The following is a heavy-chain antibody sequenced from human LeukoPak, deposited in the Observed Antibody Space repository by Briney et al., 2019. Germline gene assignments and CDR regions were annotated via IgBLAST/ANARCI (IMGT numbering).Heavy chain of an antibody. CDR1: GFSFSDFA. V-gene: IGHV3-33*06. J-gene: IGHJ4*02. CDR2: LWADGSHP. CDR3: AKGSGRIAARRGYDY. D-gene: IGHD6-6*01. Sequence: GGSLRLSCAASGFSFSDFAMHWVRQAPGKGLEWVAVLWADGSHPRYADSVKGRFTISRVNSKNTLYLQMNSLRAEDTAVYYCAKGSGRIAARRGYDYWGREPWSPSPQ.